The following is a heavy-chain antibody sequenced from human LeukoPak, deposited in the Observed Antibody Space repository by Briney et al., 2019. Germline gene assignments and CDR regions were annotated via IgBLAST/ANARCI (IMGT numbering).Heavy chain of an antibody. V-gene: IGHV3-23*01. J-gene: IGHJ4*02. CDR3: AKRGVVIRVILVGFHKEAYYFDS. CDR2: ISDSGGRT. Sequence: GGSLRLSRAVSGITLSNYGMSWVRQAPGKGLEWVAGISDSGGRTNYADSVKGRFTISRDNSRNTLYLQMNSLRAEDTAVYLCAKRGVVIRVILVGFHKEAYYFDSWGQGALVTVSS. D-gene: IGHD3-22*01. CDR1: GITLSNYG.